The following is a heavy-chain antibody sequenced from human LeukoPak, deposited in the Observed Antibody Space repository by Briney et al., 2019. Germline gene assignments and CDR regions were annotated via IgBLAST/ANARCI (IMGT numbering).Heavy chain of an antibody. CDR1: GFTFSSYG. J-gene: IGHJ3*02. V-gene: IGHV3-30*02. D-gene: IGHD6-13*01. CDR3: AKDSRVYSSSWYRGAFDI. Sequence: GGSLRLSCAASGFTFSSYGMHWVRQAPGKGLEWVAFIRYDGSNKYYADSVKGRFTISRDNSKNTLYLQMNSLRAEDTAVYYCAKDSRVYSSSWYRGAFDIWGQGTMVTVSS. CDR2: IRYDGSNK.